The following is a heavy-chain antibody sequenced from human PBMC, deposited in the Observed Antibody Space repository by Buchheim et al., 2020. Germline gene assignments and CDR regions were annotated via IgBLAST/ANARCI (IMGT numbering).Heavy chain of an antibody. J-gene: IGHJ4*02. CDR2: INLNSGGT. D-gene: IGHD3-16*01. CDR3: ARDGDYIWGTYYFDY. CDR1: GYTFTGYF. V-gene: IGHV1-2*06. Sequence: QVQLVQSGAEVKKPGASVKVSCKASGYTFTGYFMHWVRQAPGQGLEWMGRINLNSGGTNYAQKFQGRVTMPRDTSISTAYMELSRLRSDDTAVYYCARDGDYIWGTYYFDYWGQGTL.